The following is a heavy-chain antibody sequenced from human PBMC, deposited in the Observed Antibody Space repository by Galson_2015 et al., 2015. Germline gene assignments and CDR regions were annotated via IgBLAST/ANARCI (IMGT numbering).Heavy chain of an antibody. CDR3: ARASRPLYYYDTSGYHFDY. Sequence: KVSCKGSGYSFTSYWIGWVRQMPGKGLEWMGIIFPGDSDIRYSPSFQGQVTISADKSITTAYLQWSSLKASDTAMYYCARASRPLYYYDTSGYHFDYWGQGTLVTVSS. J-gene: IGHJ4*02. D-gene: IGHD3-22*01. CDR1: GYSFTSYW. CDR2: IFPGDSDI. V-gene: IGHV5-51*01.